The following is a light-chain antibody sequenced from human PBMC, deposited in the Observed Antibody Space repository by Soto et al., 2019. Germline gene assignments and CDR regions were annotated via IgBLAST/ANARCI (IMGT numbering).Light chain of an antibody. CDR3: QQYNSFIT. V-gene: IGKV1-5*03. CDR1: QSISSW. CDR2: KAS. J-gene: IGKJ5*01. Sequence: DIQMTQAPSTLSASVGDRVTITCRASQSISSWLAWYQQKPGKAPKLLIYKASSLGSGVPSRFSGSGSGTEFTLTISSLQPDDFATYYCQQYNSFITFGQGTRLEIK.